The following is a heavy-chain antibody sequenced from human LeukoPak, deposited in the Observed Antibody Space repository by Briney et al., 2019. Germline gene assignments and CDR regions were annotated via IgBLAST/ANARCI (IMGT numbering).Heavy chain of an antibody. D-gene: IGHD6-13*01. CDR2: IYYSGST. CDR3: ARMGIAAAASDY. J-gene: IGHJ4*02. CDR1: GGSIRSSSYY. V-gene: IGHV4-39*07. Sequence: SETLSLTCTVSGGSIRSSSYYWGWIRQPPGKGLEWIGSIYYSGSTYYNPSLKSRVTISVDTSKNQFSLKLSSVTAADTAVYYCARMGIAAAASDYWGQGTLVTVSS.